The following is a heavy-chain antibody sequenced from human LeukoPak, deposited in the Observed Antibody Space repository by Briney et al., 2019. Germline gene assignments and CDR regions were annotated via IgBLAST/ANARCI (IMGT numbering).Heavy chain of an antibody. D-gene: IGHD2-2*01. J-gene: IGHJ4*02. CDR3: AALGYGSSTSCYGRGFDN. Sequence: SETLSLTCAVSGYSISSGYYWGWIRQPPGKGLEWIGSIYHSGSTYYNPSLKSRVTISVDTSKNQFSLKLSSVTAADTAVYYCAALGYGSSTSCYGRGFDNWGEGTLVTVSS. CDR1: GYSISSGYY. V-gene: IGHV4-38-2*01. CDR2: IYHSGST.